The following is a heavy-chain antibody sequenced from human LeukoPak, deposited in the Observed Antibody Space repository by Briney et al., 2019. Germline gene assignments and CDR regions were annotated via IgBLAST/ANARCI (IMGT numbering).Heavy chain of an antibody. Sequence: GGSLRLSCAASGFTFSSYAMSWVRQAPGKGLEWVSAISGSGGSTYYADSVKGRFTISRDNSKNTLYLQMNSLRAEDTAVYYCARDQGYSGYDTNWFDPWGQGTLVTVSS. D-gene: IGHD5-12*01. CDR2: ISGSGGST. J-gene: IGHJ5*02. V-gene: IGHV3-23*01. CDR1: GFTFSSYA. CDR3: ARDQGYSGYDTNWFDP.